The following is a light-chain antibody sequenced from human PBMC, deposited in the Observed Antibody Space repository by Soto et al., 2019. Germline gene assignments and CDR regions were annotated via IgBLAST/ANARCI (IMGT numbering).Light chain of an antibody. CDR3: QQYNSYSPWT. CDR1: QSISSW. V-gene: IGKV1-5*01. J-gene: IGKJ1*01. CDR2: DAS. Sequence: DIQMTQSPSTLSASVGDRVTITCRASQSISSWLAWYQQKPGKAPKLLIYDASSLESGVPSRFSGSGSGTEFNLTLSSLQPDDFATYYCQQYNSYSPWTFGQGTKVEIK.